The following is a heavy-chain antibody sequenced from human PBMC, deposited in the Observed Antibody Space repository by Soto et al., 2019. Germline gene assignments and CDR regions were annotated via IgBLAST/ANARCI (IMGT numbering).Heavy chain of an antibody. CDR2: IWYDGSNK. Sequence: QVQLVESGGGVVQPGRSLRLSCAASGFTFSSYGMHWVRQAPGKGLEWVAVIWYDGSNKYYADSVKGRFTISRDNSKNTLYLQMNSLRAEDTAVYYCASNAQLACIAAGGYYYYYGMDVWGQGTTVTVSS. CDR1: GFTFSSYG. J-gene: IGHJ6*02. V-gene: IGHV3-33*01. CDR3: ASNAQLACIAAGGYYYYYGMDV. D-gene: IGHD6-13*01.